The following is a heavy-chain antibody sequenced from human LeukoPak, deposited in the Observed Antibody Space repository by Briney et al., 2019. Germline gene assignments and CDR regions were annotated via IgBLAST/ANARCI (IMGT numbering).Heavy chain of an antibody. CDR2: IYYSGST. Sequence: LSLTCSVSGDSISSRDYYWSWIRQPPGKGLECIGYIYYSGSTSYNPSLKSRVTISVDTSKNQFSLKLSSVTAADTAVYYCARFSGSPPYYFDYWGQGTLVTVSS. J-gene: IGHJ4*02. V-gene: IGHV4-30-4*08. D-gene: IGHD3-10*01. CDR3: ARFSGSPPYYFDY. CDR1: GDSISSRDYY.